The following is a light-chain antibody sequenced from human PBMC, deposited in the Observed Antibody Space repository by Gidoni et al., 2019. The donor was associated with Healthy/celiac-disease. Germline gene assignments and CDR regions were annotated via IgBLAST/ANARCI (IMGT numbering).Light chain of an antibody. V-gene: IGLV1-47*01. CDR1: SSNIGSNY. CDR3: AAWDDSLSVWV. J-gene: IGLJ3*02. Sequence: QSVLTQPPSASGTPGQRVTISCSGSSSNIGSNYVYWYQQLPGTAPKLLIYRNTQRPSGVPDRFSGSKSGTSASLAISGLRSEDEADYYCAAWDDSLSVWVFGGGTKLTV. CDR2: RNT.